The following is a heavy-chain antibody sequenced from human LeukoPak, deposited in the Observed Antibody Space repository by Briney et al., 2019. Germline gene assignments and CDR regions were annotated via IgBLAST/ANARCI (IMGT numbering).Heavy chain of an antibody. J-gene: IGHJ4*02. Sequence: PSETLSLTCAVYGGSFSGYYWSWIRQPPGKGLEWIGEINHSGSTNYNPSLKSRVTISVDTSKNQFSLKLSSVTAADTAVYYCARGRNYDFWSGSYYFDYWGQGTLVTVSS. V-gene: IGHV4-34*01. CDR3: ARGRNYDFWSGSYYFDY. CDR2: INHSGST. CDR1: GGSFSGYY. D-gene: IGHD3-3*01.